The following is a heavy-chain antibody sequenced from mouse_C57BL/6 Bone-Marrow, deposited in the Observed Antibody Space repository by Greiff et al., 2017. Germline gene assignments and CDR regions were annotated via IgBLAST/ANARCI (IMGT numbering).Heavy chain of an antibody. CDR1: YTFTDYYM. CDR3: RTLRQLRLRMDY. D-gene: IGHD3-2*02. J-gene: IGHJ4*01. V-gene: IGHV1-83*01. Sequence: VQLKESGPELVKPGASVKMSCKASGYTFTDYYMHWVKQKPGKGLEWIGEIYPGSGNSYYNEKFKGKATLTADTSSSTAYMQLSRLTSEDSAVYFGARTLRQLRLRMDYWGQGTSVTVSS. CDR2: YPGSGNSY.